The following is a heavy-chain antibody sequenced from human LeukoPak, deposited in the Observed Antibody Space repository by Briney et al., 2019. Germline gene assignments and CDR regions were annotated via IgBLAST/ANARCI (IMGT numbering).Heavy chain of an antibody. CDR3: ARGRGYDFWSGYDY. CDR2: INHSGST. D-gene: IGHD3-3*01. J-gene: IGHJ4*02. Sequence: PSETLSLTCTVSGGSISSSSYYWGWIRQPPGKGLEWIGEINHSGSTNYNPSLKSRVTISVDTSKNQFSLKLSSVTAADTAVYYCARGRGYDFWSGYDYWGQGTLVTVSS. CDR1: GGSISSSSYY. V-gene: IGHV4-39*07.